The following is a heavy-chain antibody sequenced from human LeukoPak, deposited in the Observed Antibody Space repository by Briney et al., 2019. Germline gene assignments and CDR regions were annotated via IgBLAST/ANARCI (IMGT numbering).Heavy chain of an antibody. CDR1: GFPLSSYN. Sequence: PGGSLRLSCAASGFPLSSYNINWVRQAPGKGLEWVSYISSSGSAIYYVDSVKGRLTVSRDNAKNSLFLQMNSPRAEDTAVYYCVRVKGSYFDYWGQGALVTVSS. D-gene: IGHD2-15*01. CDR2: ISSSGSAI. CDR3: VRVKGSYFDY. J-gene: IGHJ4*02. V-gene: IGHV3-48*01.